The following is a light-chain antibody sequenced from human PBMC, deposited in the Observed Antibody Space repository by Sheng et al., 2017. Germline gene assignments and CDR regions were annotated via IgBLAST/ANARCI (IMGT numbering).Light chain of an antibody. J-gene: IGKJ1*01. V-gene: IGKV1-5*03. CDR1: QSIRNL. Sequence: DIQMTQSPSSLSAFVGDRVTITCRASQSIRNLLAWYQQKPGNAPKFLIYKASSLESGVPSRFSGSGSGTEFTLTISSLQPDDFATYYCQQYNTYPWTFGQGTEGG. CDR3: QQYNTYPWT. CDR2: KAS.